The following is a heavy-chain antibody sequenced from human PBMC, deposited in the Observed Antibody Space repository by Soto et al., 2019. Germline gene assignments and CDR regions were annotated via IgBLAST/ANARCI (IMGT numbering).Heavy chain of an antibody. Sequence: QVQLVESGGGVVQPGRSLRLSCAASGFTFRTYGMHWVRQAPGKGLEWLAVISNTGINKYYADSVKGRFTISRDNSRDTLYVQMNSLRAEDTALYYCAKDLGYDGSGIEIWGQGTLVTVSP. CDR2: ISNTGINK. D-gene: IGHD3-10*01. J-gene: IGHJ4*02. V-gene: IGHV3-30*18. CDR3: AKDLGYDGSGIEI. CDR1: GFTFRTYG.